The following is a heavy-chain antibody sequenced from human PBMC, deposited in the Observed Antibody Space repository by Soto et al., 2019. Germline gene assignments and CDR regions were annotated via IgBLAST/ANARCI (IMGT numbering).Heavy chain of an antibody. J-gene: IGHJ4*02. D-gene: IGHD4-17*01. CDR1: GGSFSGYY. CDR3: ASLTLRATVTPTLCLDY. CDR2: INHSGST. Sequence: PSETLSLTCAVYGGSFSGYYWGWIRQPPGEGLEGIGEINHSGSTNYNPSLKSRVTISVDTSKNQFALKLSSVTAADTAGYYCASLTLRATVTPTLCLDYWGQGTLVTVSS. V-gene: IGHV4-34*01.